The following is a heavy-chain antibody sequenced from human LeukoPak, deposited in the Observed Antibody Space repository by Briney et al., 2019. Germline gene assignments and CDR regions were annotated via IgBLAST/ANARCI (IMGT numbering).Heavy chain of an antibody. CDR1: GYTFTGYY. CDR3: ARDRDGMDV. D-gene: IGHD3-10*01. V-gene: IGHV1-2*02. CDR2: INPNSDGT. J-gene: IGHJ6*02. Sequence: ASVKISCKASGYTFTGYYMHWVRQAPGQGLEWMGWINPNSDGTNYAQKFQGRVTMTRDTSTSTTYMEVSRLRSDDTAVYYCARDRDGMDVWGQGTTVTVSS.